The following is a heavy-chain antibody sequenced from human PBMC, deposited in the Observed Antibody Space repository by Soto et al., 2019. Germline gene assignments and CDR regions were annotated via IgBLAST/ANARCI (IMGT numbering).Heavy chain of an antibody. V-gene: IGHV1-69*01. J-gene: IGHJ4*02. CDR2: IIPIIGTA. CDR1: GGTFNNYA. CDR3: ARGGVDVVAPSAFDY. Sequence: QVQLVQSGAEVKKPGSSVKVSCKASGGTFNNYAISWVRQAPGQGLEWMGGIIPIIGTADYAHKFQGRLAISADESTGTTFMELSMLRSEDTALYYWARGGVDVVAPSAFDYWGQGTLVTVSS. D-gene: IGHD5-12*01.